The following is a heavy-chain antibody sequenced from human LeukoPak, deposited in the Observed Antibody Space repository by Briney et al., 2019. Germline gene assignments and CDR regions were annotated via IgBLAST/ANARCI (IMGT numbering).Heavy chain of an antibody. CDR3: ARVGAYYYDSSDDY. J-gene: IGHJ4*02. V-gene: IGHV3-48*01. CDR2: ISSLSGTI. CDR1: GFTFSSYG. Sequence: GGSLRLSCAASGFTFSSYGMNWVRQAPGKGLEWVSYISSLSGTINYADSVKGRFIIFRDNAKNSMFLQMNSLRAEDTAVYYCARVGAYYYDSSDDYWGQGTLVTVSS. D-gene: IGHD3-22*01.